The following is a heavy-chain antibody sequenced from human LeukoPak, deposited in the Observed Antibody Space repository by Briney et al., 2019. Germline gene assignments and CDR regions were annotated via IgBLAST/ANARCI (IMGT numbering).Heavy chain of an antibody. CDR2: IRYDGTNK. V-gene: IGHV3-30*02. CDR3: ARDNYSGSRYFDH. Sequence: GGSLRLSCAASGFTFSSYGMHWVRQAPGKGLEWVALIRYDGTNKYYADSVKGRFTVSRDNAKNSLYLQMNSLRAEDTAIYYCARDNYSGSRYFDHWGQGTLVTVSS. CDR1: GFTFSSYG. D-gene: IGHD1-26*01. J-gene: IGHJ4*02.